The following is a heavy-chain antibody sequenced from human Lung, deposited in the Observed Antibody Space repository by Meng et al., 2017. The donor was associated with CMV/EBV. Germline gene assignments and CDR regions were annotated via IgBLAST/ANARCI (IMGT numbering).Heavy chain of an antibody. J-gene: IGHJ6*02. CDR2: INWNGGST. CDR3: AGVEEARTGGVYYYYGMDD. V-gene: IGHV3-20*04. Sequence: GGSLRLSCAASGFTFDDYGMSWVRQAPGKGLEWVSVINWNGGSTGYSDSVKGRFTIARDNAKTSMYLQMNSLRPEDTALYYSAGVEEARTGGVYYYYGMDDWGQGTTVTVSS. D-gene: IGHD6-6*01. CDR1: GFTFDDYG.